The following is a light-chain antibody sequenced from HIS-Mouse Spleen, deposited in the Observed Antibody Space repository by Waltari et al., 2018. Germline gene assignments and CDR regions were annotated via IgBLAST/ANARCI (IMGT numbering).Light chain of an antibody. J-gene: IGLJ1*01. V-gene: IGLV2-14*03. CDR2: DVS. Sequence: QSALTQPASVSGSPGPSITISCTGTSSYVGGYHYVSWYHQHPGKAPKLMIYDVSNRPSGVSNRFSGSKSGNTASLTISGLQAEDEADYYCSSYTSSSTYVFGTGTKVTVL. CDR1: SSYVGGYHY. CDR3: SSYTSSSTYV.